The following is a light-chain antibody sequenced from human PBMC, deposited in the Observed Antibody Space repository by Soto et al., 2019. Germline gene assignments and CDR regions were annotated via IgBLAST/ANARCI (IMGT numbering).Light chain of an antibody. J-gene: IGKJ5*01. V-gene: IGKV1-16*01. CDR3: QQYTDHPT. Sequence: DIQMTQSPSSLSASIGDRVTITCRASQGIRNFLAWFQQKPGKAPKSLIYAAYSLQSGVPTRFSGSGSGTDFNLTISSLQPEAFGTYFCQQYTDHPTFGQGTRLELK. CDR1: QGIRNF. CDR2: AAY.